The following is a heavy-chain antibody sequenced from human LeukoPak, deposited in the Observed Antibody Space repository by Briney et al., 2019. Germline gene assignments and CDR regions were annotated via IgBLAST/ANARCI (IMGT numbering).Heavy chain of an antibody. V-gene: IGHV3-21*01. J-gene: IGHJ4*02. D-gene: IGHD1-26*01. CDR1: GFTFSSYT. CDR3: ARGDELTPIDY. Sequence: GSLRLSCAASGFTFSSYTMNWVRQAPGKGLEWVSSISSHNSYIYFADSVKGRFTVSRDNAKSSLYLQMNSLGAEDTAVYYCARGDELTPIDYWGQGTLVTVSS. CDR2: ISSHNSYI.